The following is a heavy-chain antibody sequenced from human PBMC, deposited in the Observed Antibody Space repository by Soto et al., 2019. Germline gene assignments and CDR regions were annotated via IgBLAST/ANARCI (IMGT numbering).Heavy chain of an antibody. V-gene: IGHV3-7*01. CDR2: IKQDGSEK. D-gene: IGHD3-10*01. CDR3: ACGELLYYFDY. J-gene: IGHJ4*02. CDR1: GFTFSSYW. Sequence: GGSLRLSCAASGFTFSSYWMSWVRQAPGKGLEWVANIKQDGSEKYYVDSVKGRFTISRDNAKNSLYLQTNSLRAEDTAVYYCACGELLYYFDYWGQGTLVTVSS.